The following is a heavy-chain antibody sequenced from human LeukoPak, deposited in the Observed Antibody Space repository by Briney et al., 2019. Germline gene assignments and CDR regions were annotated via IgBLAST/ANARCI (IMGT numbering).Heavy chain of an antibody. V-gene: IGHV3-21*01. CDR1: GFTFSSYS. CDR3: ARDRGPDAFDI. CDR2: ISSSSSYI. J-gene: IGHJ3*02. Sequence: GGSLRLSCAASGFTFSSYSMNWVRQAPGKGLEWVSSISSSSSYIYYADSVKGRFTISRDNAKNSLYLQMNSLRAEDTAVYYCARDRGPDAFDIWGQGTMVTVSS.